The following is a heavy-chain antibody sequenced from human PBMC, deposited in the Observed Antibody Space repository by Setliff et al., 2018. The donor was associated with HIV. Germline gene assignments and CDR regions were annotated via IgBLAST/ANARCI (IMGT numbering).Heavy chain of an antibody. CDR3: ARDWGVVWSFDM. Sequence: LRLSCTASGFAFSSYSMHWVRQPPGRGLEWVAIILYDESHAYYADSVKGRFTISRDNSWNTLDLQMDNLRPGDTAIYYCARDWGVVWSFDMWGQGTMVTVSS. CDR1: GFAFSSYS. CDR2: ILYDESHA. D-gene: IGHD3-16*01. J-gene: IGHJ3*02. V-gene: IGHV3-30*04.